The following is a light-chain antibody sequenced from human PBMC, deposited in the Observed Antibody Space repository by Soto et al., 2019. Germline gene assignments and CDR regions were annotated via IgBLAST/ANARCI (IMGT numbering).Light chain of an antibody. CDR3: QQDNNWPPLT. Sequence: EIGMTHSPATLSVSPGERATLSCRASQSVSVNLAWYQQKPGQPPRLLIYGASTRATGIPARFSGSGSGTEFTLTINSLQSEDFAVYYCQQDNNWPPLTFGGGTKVDIK. CDR1: QSVSVN. CDR2: GAS. V-gene: IGKV3-15*01. J-gene: IGKJ4*01.